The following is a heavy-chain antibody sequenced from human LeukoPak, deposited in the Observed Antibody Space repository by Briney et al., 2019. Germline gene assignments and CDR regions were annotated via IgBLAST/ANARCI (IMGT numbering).Heavy chain of an antibody. Sequence: SETLSLTCTVSGGSISSYYWSWIRQPPGKGLECIGHIYYSGSTNYNPSLKSRVTISVDTSKNQFSLKLSSVTAADTAVYYCARGRTYYYDSYFDYWGQGTLVTVSS. CDR2: IYYSGST. CDR3: ARGRTYYYDSYFDY. V-gene: IGHV4-59*01. D-gene: IGHD3-22*01. J-gene: IGHJ4*02. CDR1: GGSISSYY.